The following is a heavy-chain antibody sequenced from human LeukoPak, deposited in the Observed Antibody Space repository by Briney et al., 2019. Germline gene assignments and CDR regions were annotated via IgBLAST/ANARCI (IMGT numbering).Heavy chain of an antibody. CDR3: ARPYSSNWYDAFHF. J-gene: IGHJ3*01. Sequence: KSSVTLSLTCTVFGGPITGYYWSWIRQPPGKGLEWIGYVSYRGSTNYNPSLKSRVTISVDTSKNQFSLKLSSVTAADTAVYYCARPYSSNWYDAFHFWGQGTMVTVSS. V-gene: IGHV4-59*01. CDR1: GGPITGYY. CDR2: VSYRGST. D-gene: IGHD6-13*01.